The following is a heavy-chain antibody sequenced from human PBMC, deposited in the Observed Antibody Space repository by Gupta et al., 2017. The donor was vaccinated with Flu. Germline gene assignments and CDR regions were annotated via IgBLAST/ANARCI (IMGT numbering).Heavy chain of an antibody. J-gene: IGHJ4*02. D-gene: IGHD5-12*01. Sequence: VQLLESGGGLVQPGGSLRLSCAASGLTFSSYAMSWVRQAPGKGLEWVSAISGTGGSTYYADSVKGRFTISRDNSKNRLNLQMKSLRAEDTAVYYCAKGFGSGYEFDFWGQGTVVTVSS. CDR1: GLTFSSYA. CDR2: ISGTGGST. V-gene: IGHV3-23*01. CDR3: AKGFGSGYEFDF.